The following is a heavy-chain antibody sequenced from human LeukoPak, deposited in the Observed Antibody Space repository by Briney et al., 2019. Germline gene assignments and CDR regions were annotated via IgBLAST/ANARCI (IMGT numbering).Heavy chain of an antibody. CDR2: INHSGST. Sequence: SETLSLTCAVYGGSFSGYYWSWIRQPPGKGLEWIGEINHSGSTNYNPSLKSRVTISVDTSKNQFSLKLSSVTAADTAMYYCARDVGATRWAYYFDYWGQGTLVTVSS. J-gene: IGHJ4*02. D-gene: IGHD1-26*01. CDR1: GGSFSGYY. V-gene: IGHV4-34*01. CDR3: ARDVGATRWAYYFDY.